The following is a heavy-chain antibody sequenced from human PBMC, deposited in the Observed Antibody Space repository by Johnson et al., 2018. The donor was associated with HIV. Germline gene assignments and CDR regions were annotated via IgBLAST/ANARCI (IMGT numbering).Heavy chain of an antibody. CDR1: GFTFSSYA. J-gene: IGHJ3*02. Sequence: QVQLVESGGGVVQPGRSLRLSCAASGFTFSSYAMHWVRQAPGKGLEWVAVISYDGSNKYYADSVKGRSTIARGNSKNTLYLQMNSLRAEDTAVYYCARPRAYSSSWFAFDIWGQGTMVTVSS. CDR3: ARPRAYSSSWFAFDI. CDR2: ISYDGSNK. V-gene: IGHV3-30*04. D-gene: IGHD6-13*01.